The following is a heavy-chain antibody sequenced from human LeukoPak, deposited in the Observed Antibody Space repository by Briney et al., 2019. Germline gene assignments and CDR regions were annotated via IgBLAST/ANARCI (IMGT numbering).Heavy chain of an antibody. CDR2: INPSGGST. CDR3: TRGKLEDQNAFDI. V-gene: IGHV1-46*01. D-gene: IGHD1-1*01. J-gene: IGHJ3*02. Sequence: GASVKVSCKASGYTFTRYDINWVRQAPGQGLEWMGIINPSGGSTVHAQKFQGGVTMTTDTSTNTVYMELSSLRSEDTAVYYCTRGKLEDQNAFDIWGQGTMVTVSS. CDR1: GYTFTRYD.